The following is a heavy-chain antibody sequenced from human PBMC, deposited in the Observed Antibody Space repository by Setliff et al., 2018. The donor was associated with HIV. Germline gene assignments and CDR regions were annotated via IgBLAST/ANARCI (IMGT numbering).Heavy chain of an antibody. Sequence: GGSLRLSCAASGFTFSSYSMNWVRQAPGKGLEWVSYISSSIRSIYYADSVKGRFTISRDNAKNSLYLQMNSLRAEDTAVYYCAWGYYGSGSYYNVPFFDYWGQGTPVTVSS. V-gene: IGHV3-48*01. J-gene: IGHJ4*02. CDR1: GFTFSSYS. CDR3: AWGYYGSGSYYNVPFFDY. D-gene: IGHD3-10*01. CDR2: ISSSIRSI.